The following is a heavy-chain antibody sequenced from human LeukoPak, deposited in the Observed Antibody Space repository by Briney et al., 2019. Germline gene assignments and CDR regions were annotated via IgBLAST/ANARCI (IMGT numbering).Heavy chain of an antibody. V-gene: IGHV3-20*04. Sequence: AGGSLRLSCAASGFTFDDYGMSWVRQAPGKGLEWVSGINWNGGSTCYADSVKGRFTISRDNSKNSLYLQMNSLRAEDTALYYCARDRYWPSNYYDSSGYAFDIWDQGTMVTVSS. CDR1: GFTFDDYG. J-gene: IGHJ3*02. CDR2: INWNGGST. D-gene: IGHD3-22*01. CDR3: ARDRYWPSNYYDSSGYAFDI.